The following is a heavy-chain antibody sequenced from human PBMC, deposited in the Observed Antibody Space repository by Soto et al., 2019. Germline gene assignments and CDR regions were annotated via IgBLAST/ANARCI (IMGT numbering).Heavy chain of an antibody. Sequence: SGPTLVNPTQTVTLTCTFSGFSLSTSGMCVSWIRQPPGKALEWLALIDWDDDKYYSTSLKTRLTISKDTSKNQVVLTMTNMDPVDTATYYCARGYSSSSSFDYWGQGTLVTAPQ. V-gene: IGHV2-70*01. D-gene: IGHD6-6*01. J-gene: IGHJ4*02. CDR1: GFSLSTSGMC. CDR3: ARGYSSSSSFDY. CDR2: IDWDDDK.